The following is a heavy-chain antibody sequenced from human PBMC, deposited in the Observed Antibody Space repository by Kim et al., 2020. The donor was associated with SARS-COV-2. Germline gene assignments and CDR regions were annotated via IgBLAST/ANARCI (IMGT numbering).Heavy chain of an antibody. J-gene: IGHJ6*02. Sequence: GGSLRLSCAASGFTVSSNYMSWVRQAPGKGLEWVSVIYSGGSTYYADSVKGRFTISRDNSKNTLYLQMNSLRAEDTAVYYCARVPGGSYYYYYGMDVWGQGTTVTVSS. D-gene: IGHD1-26*01. V-gene: IGHV3-66*02. CDR1: GFTVSSNY. CDR2: IYSGGST. CDR3: ARVPGGSYYYYYGMDV.